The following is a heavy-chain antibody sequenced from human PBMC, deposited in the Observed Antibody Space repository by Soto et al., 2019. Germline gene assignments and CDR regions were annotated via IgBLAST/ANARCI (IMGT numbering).Heavy chain of an antibody. CDR3: AKDLRGAAAGTNYFDY. J-gene: IGHJ4*02. Sequence: GGSLRLSCAASGFTFSSYAMSWVRQAPGKGLEWVSAISGSGGSTYYADSVKGRFTISRDNSKNTLYLQMNSLRAEDTAVYYCAKDLRGAAAGTNYFDYWGQGTLVTVSS. D-gene: IGHD6-13*01. V-gene: IGHV3-23*01. CDR2: ISGSGGST. CDR1: GFTFSSYA.